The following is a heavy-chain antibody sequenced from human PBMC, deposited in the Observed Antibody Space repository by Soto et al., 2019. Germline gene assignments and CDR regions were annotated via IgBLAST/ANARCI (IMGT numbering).Heavy chain of an antibody. V-gene: IGHV5-51*01. CDR3: ARQVTVTTNLGYYYYGMDV. J-gene: IGHJ6*02. CDR1: GYSFTSYW. CDR2: IYPGDSDT. Sequence: GESLKISCKGSGYSFTSYWIGWVRQMPGKGLEWMGIIYPGDSDTRYSPSFQGQVTISADKSISTAYLQWSSLKASDTAMYYCARQVTVTTNLGYYYYGMDVWGQGTTVTVSS. D-gene: IGHD4-4*01.